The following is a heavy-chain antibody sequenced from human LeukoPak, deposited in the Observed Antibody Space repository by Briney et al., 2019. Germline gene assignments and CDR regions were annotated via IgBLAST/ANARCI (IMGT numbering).Heavy chain of an antibody. CDR3: AQDHGVTLPTTFDY. Sequence: GGSLRLSCAASGFTFSSYAMSWVRQAPGKGLEWVSGISGSGGRTYYADSVKGRFTISRDNYENTLSLQMSSLRAEDTAVYFWAQDHGVTLPTTFDYWGQGTLVTVSS. V-gene: IGHV3-23*01. CDR1: GFTFSSYA. J-gene: IGHJ4*02. D-gene: IGHD1-14*01. CDR2: ISGSGGRT.